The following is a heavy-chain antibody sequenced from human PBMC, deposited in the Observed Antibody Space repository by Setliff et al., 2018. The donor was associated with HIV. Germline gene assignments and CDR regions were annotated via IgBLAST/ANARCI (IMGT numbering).Heavy chain of an antibody. CDR1: GFTFSSYS. Sequence: GGSLRLSCAASGFTFSSYSMNWVRQAPGKGLEWVSYISSSSSTIYYADSMKGRFTISRDNAKNSLYLQMNSLRAEDTAIYYCAPIRDGYNYFFDQWGQGTLVTVSS. V-gene: IGHV3-48*04. CDR2: ISSSSSTI. CDR3: APIRDGYNYFFDQ. D-gene: IGHD5-12*01. J-gene: IGHJ4*02.